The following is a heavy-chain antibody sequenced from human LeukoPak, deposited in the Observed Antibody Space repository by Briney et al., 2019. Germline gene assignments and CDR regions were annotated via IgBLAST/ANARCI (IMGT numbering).Heavy chain of an antibody. CDR2: IIPIFGTA. CDR1: GGTFSSYA. Sequence: XKGSGGTFSSYAISWVRQAPGQGRVWMGGIIPIFGTANYAQKFQGRVTITRDEATSKAYMEMSMQRYDDTAVYYCARRYSGYESLVYYYYMDVWGKGTTVTVSS. D-gene: IGHD5-12*01. V-gene: IGHV1-69*05. J-gene: IGHJ6*03. CDR3: ARRYSGYESLVYYYYMDV.